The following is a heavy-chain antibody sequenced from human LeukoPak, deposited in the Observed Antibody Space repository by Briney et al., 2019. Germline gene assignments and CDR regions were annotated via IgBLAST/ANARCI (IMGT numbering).Heavy chain of an antibody. J-gene: IGHJ4*02. CDR1: GGSLSSGGYY. V-gene: IGHV4-31*03. CDR2: IYYSGST. CDR3: ARGYSGSYGRFDY. D-gene: IGHD1-26*01. Sequence: SQTLSLTCTVSGGSLSSGGYYWSWIRQHPGKGLEWIGYIYYSGSTYYNPSLKNRVTISVDTSKNQFSLKLSSVTAADTAVYYCARGYSGSYGRFDYWGQGTLATVSS.